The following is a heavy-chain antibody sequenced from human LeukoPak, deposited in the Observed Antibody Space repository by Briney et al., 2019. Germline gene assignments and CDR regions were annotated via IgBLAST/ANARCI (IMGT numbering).Heavy chain of an antibody. J-gene: IGHJ4*02. CDR3: ARARIQLWFGN. V-gene: IGHV4-30-4*01. Sequence: SETLSLTCTVSGGSISSGDYSWSWISQPPGKGLEWIGYIYYSGSTYYNPSLKSRVTISVNTSKNQFSLKLSSVTAADTAVYYCARARIQLWFGNWGQGTLVTVSS. CDR2: IYYSGST. CDR1: GGSISSGDYS. D-gene: IGHD5-18*01.